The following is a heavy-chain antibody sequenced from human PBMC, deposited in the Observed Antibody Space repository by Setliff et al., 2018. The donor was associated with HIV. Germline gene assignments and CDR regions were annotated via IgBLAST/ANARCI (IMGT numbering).Heavy chain of an antibody. D-gene: IGHD2-8*01. CDR1: GYTFTGYY. J-gene: IGHJ6*03. CDR3: ARDSGSYCTNGVCPPGYYMDV. Sequence: ASVKVSCKASGYTFTGYYMHWVRQAPGQGLEWMGWINPNSGGTNYAQKFQGRVTMTRGTSISTAYMELSRLRPDDTAVYYCARDSGSYCTNGVCPPGYYMDVWGKGTTVTV. V-gene: IGHV1-2*02. CDR2: INPNSGGT.